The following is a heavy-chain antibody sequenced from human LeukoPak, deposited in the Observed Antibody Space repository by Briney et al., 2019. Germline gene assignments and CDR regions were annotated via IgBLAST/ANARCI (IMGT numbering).Heavy chain of an antibody. CDR3: ARGVGYSSSWYDDY. D-gene: IGHD6-13*01. V-gene: IGHV4-34*01. J-gene: IGHJ4*02. CDR2: INHSGST. Sequence: PSETLSLTCTVPGGSISSYYWSWIRQPPGKGLEWIGEINHSGSTNYNPSLKSRVTISVDTSKNQFSLKLSSVTAADTAVYYCARGVGYSSSWYDDYWGQGTLVTVSS. CDR1: GGSISSYY.